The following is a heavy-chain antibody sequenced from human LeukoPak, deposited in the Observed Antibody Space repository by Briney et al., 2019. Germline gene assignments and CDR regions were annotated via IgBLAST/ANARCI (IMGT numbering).Heavy chain of an antibody. V-gene: IGHV1-8*01. Sequence: ASVKVSCRASGYTFTSYDINWVRQATGQGLEWMGWMNPNSGNTGYAQKFQGRVTMTRNTSISTAYMELSSLRSEDTAVYYCARECSGGSCYEDDYWGQGTLVTVSS. CDR1: GYTFTSYD. CDR2: MNPNSGNT. CDR3: ARECSGGSCYEDDY. J-gene: IGHJ4*02. D-gene: IGHD2-15*01.